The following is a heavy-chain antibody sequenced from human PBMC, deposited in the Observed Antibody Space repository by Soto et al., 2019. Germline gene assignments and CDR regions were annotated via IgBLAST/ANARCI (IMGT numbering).Heavy chain of an antibody. Sequence: QVQLEQSGAEVKKPGSSVKVSCKASGGTFRTAAISWVRQAPGQGLEWMGGFMPVFRTPDYAQKFQGRVTITADESTNTAYMELSGLRSDDTAVYYCARDNDRPQLGGNYYYILDVWGQGTTITVSS. V-gene: IGHV1-69*12. CDR2: FMPVFRTP. CDR1: GGTFRTAA. CDR3: ARDNDRPQLGGNYYYILDV. D-gene: IGHD2-8*01. J-gene: IGHJ6*02.